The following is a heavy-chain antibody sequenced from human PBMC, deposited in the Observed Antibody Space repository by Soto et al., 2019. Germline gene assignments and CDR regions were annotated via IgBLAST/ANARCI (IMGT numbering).Heavy chain of an antibody. CDR3: VRDDPGLGMDY. CDR2: INSDGSDS. V-gene: IGHV3-74*01. CDR1: GFTFGNFW. D-gene: IGHD1-26*01. Sequence: GGSLRLSCAASGFTFGNFWMHWVRQAPGKGLVWVSHINSDGSDSTYADSVKGRFTISRDNAKNTLYLQMSSLRAEDTAVYFCVRDDPGLGMDYWGLGTLVTVSS. J-gene: IGHJ4*02.